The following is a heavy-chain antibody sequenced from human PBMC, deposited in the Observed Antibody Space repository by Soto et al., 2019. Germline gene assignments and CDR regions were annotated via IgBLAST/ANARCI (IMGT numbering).Heavy chain of an antibody. V-gene: IGHV4-34*01. D-gene: IGHD6-13*01. CDR2: INHSGST. Sequence: SETLSLTCAVYGGSFSGYYWSWIRQPPGKGLEWIGEINHSGSTNYNPSLKSRVTISVDTSKNQFSLKLSSVTAADTAVYYCARVLDSSSWYYFDYWGQGTLVTVSS. CDR1: GGSFSGYY. J-gene: IGHJ4*02. CDR3: ARVLDSSSWYYFDY.